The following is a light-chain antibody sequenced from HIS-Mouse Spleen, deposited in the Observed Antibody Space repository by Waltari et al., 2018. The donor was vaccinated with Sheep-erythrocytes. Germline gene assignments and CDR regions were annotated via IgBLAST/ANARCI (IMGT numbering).Light chain of an antibody. Sequence: QSVLTQPPSVSEAPRQRVTISCSGSSSHIGNTAVNWSQQPPGKAPKLLIYYDDLLPSGVSDRFSGSKSGTSASLAISGLQSEDEADYYCAAWDDSLNGWVFGGGTKLTVL. J-gene: IGLJ3*02. CDR1: SSHIGNTA. CDR2: YDD. V-gene: IGLV1-36*01. CDR3: AAWDDSLNGWV.